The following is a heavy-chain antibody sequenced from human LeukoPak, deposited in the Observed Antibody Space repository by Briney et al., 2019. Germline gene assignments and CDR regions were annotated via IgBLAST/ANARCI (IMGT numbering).Heavy chain of an antibody. CDR2: IKQDGSEE. CDR3: ARDHRSSSWYCPSC. D-gene: IGHD6-13*01. V-gene: IGHV3-7*04. J-gene: IGHJ4*02. Sequence: GGSLRLSCAASGFTFSTYWMSWVRQAPGKGLEWVANIKQDGSEEYYVDSVKGRLTISRDNSKNSLYLQMNSLRAEDTAVYYCARDHRSSSWYCPSCWGQGTLVTVSS. CDR1: GFTFSTYW.